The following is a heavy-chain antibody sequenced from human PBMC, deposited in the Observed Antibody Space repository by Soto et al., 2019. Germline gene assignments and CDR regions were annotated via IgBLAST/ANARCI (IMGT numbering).Heavy chain of an antibody. Sequence: SVKVSCKASGDMFRNSAFTWVRQAPGQGLEWMGVIIPLFGKGNDAQKFQGRVTLTADKSTSTLYMELTSLRSDDTAVYFCARARLSNGDPNIYFYYGLDVWGQGTTVTVSS. J-gene: IGHJ6*02. CDR2: IIPLFGKG. D-gene: IGHD6-6*01. V-gene: IGHV1-69*06. CDR3: ARARLSNGDPNIYFYYGLDV. CDR1: GDMFRNSA.